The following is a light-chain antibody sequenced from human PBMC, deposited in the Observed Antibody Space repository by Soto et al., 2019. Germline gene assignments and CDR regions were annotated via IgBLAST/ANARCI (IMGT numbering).Light chain of an antibody. CDR3: QQYGSTPLT. CDR1: QSVRNNY. J-gene: IGKJ4*01. Sequence: EIVLTQSPDTLSLSPGERATLSCRASQSVRNNYLAWYQQKPGQAPRFLIFDASSRATGIPDRFSGSGSGTDFTLTISRLEPVDFAVYYCQQYGSTPLTFGGGTKVDIK. CDR2: DAS. V-gene: IGKV3-20*01.